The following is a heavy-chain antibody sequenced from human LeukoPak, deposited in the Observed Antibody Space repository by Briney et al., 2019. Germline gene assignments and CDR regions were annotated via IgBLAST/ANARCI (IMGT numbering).Heavy chain of an antibody. Sequence: SETLSLTCAVSGGSISIGGYSWSWIRQPPGKGLEWIGYIYHSGSTYYNPSLKSRVTISVDRSKNQFSLKLSSVTAADTAVYYCARGYCSGGSCYHPFDYWGQGTLVTVSS. CDR1: GGSISIGGYS. J-gene: IGHJ4*02. D-gene: IGHD2-15*01. CDR2: IYHSGST. CDR3: ARGYCSGGSCYHPFDY. V-gene: IGHV4-30-2*01.